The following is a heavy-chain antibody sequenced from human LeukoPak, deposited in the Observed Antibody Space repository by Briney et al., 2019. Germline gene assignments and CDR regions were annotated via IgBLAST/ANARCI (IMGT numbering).Heavy chain of an antibody. CDR2: VFVSGST. Sequence: TPSETLSLTCIVSDDSISNYYWSWIRQPAGKGLEWIGRVFVSGSTNYNPSLKSRVTMSVDTSKNQFSLKLSSVTAADTAVYYCARDNIPLTAAWLPRGNWFDPWGQGTLVTVSS. V-gene: IGHV4-4*07. CDR3: ARDNIPLTAAWLPRGNWFDP. CDR1: DDSISNYY. D-gene: IGHD6-19*01. J-gene: IGHJ5*02.